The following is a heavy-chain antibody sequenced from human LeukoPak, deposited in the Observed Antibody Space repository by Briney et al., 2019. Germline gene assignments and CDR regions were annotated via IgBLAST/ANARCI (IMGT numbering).Heavy chain of an antibody. Sequence: GGSLRLSCAASGFTFSSYWMHWVRQAPGKGLVWVSRINSDGSSTSYADSVKGRFTISRDNAKNTLYLQMNSLRAEDTAVYYCAREWGGTMVRGALDYWGQGNLVTVSS. CDR2: INSDGSST. V-gene: IGHV3-74*01. J-gene: IGHJ4*02. CDR3: AREWGGTMVRGALDY. D-gene: IGHD3-10*01. CDR1: GFTFSSYW.